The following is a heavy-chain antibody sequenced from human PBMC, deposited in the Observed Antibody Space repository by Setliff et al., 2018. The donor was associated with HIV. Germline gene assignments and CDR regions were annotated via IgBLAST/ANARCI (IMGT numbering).Heavy chain of an antibody. D-gene: IGHD3-3*01. CDR1: GGSISGGGYY. Sequence: SETLSLTCTVSGGSISGGGYYWSWVRQHPGKGLDWIGNIYYIGNTDCNPSLKSRVTISIDTSKNQFSLKLSSVTAADTAIYYCARVPRITTLRNAFDIWGQGTMVTVSS. CDR2: IYYIGNT. CDR3: ARVPRITTLRNAFDI. V-gene: IGHV4-31*03. J-gene: IGHJ3*02.